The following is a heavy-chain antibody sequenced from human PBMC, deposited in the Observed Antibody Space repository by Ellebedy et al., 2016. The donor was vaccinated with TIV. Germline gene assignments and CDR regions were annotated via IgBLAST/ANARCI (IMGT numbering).Heavy chain of an antibody. CDR1: GFTFSSYA. CDR3: TTDEGGSFDS. Sequence: GESLKISCAASGFTFSSYAMSWVRQAPGKGLEWVSAISGSGGSTYYADSVKGRFTISRDNAKNTLSLQMNGLRVEDTALYYCTTDEGGSFDSWGQGTLVTVSS. D-gene: IGHD2-15*01. CDR2: ISGSGGST. V-gene: IGHV3-23*01. J-gene: IGHJ4*02.